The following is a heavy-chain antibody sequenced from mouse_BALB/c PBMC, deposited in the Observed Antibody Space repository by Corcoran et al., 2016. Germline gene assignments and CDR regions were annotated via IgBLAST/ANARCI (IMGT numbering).Heavy chain of an antibody. V-gene: IGHV9-3-1*01. CDR3: ASMVTTYYAMDY. J-gene: IGHJ4*01. D-gene: IGHD2-1*01. CDR2: INSYTGEP. CDR1: GYTSTNYG. Sequence: QMQLVQSGTGLKKPGKTVKISCMAPGYTSTNYGMNRVKQATAKGLRWMGWINSYTGEPTYADDFKGRFAFSLETSASTAYLQINNLKNEDTATYFCASMVTTYYAMDYWGQGTSVTVSS.